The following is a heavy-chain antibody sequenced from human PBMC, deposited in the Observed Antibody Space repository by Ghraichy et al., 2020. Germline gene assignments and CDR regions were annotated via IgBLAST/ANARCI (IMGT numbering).Heavy chain of an antibody. J-gene: IGHJ5*02. CDR3: ARRYDDGDYVWFDP. Sequence: SETLSLTCTVSGGSISSYYWSWIRQPPGKGLEWIGYIYYSGSTNYNPSLKSRVTISVDTSKNQFSLKLSSVTAADTAVYYCARRYDDGDYVWFDPWGQGTLVTVSS. CDR2: IYYSGST. CDR1: GGSISSYY. D-gene: IGHD4-17*01. V-gene: IGHV4-59*08.